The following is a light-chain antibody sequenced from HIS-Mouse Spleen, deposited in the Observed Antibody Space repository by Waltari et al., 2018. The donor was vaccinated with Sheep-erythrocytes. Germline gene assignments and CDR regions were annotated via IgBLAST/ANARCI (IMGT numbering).Light chain of an antibody. CDR1: RSAVGTYNL. CDR3: CSYAGSSTPWV. V-gene: IGLV2-23*01. J-gene: IGLJ3*02. Sequence: QSALTQPASVSGSPGQSIPISCPGTRSAVGTYNLVPWYQQHPGKAPKLMIYEGSKRPSGVSNRFSGSKSGNTASLTISGLQAEDEADYYCCSYAGSSTPWVFGGGTKLTVL. CDR2: EGS.